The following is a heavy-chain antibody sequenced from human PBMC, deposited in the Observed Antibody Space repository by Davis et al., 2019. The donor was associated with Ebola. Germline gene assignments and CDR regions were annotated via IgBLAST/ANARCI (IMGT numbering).Heavy chain of an antibody. CDR3: AREGDYGKDDAFDI. Sequence: GGSLRLSCAASGFTFSSYGMHWVRQAPGKGLEWVAVIWYDGSNKYYADSVKGRFTISRDNSKNTLYLQMNSLRAEDTAVYYCAREGDYGKDDAFDIWGQGTMVTVSS. CDR1: GFTFSSYG. D-gene: IGHD4-17*01. CDR2: IWYDGSNK. J-gene: IGHJ3*02. V-gene: IGHV3-33*01.